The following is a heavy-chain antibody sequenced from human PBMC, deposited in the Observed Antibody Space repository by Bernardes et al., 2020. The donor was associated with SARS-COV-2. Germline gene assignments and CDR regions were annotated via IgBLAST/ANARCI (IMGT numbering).Heavy chain of an antibody. D-gene: IGHD6-19*01. V-gene: IGHV3-74*01. CDR2: IDTAGGTT. Sequence: GGSLRLSCAPSGFIFSNYWMHWVRQAPGKGLVWVSRIDTAGGTTNYADSVKGRFTISRDNAKNTLYLEMHNLRAEDTAVYYCTRDLAGAASYWGQGALVTVSS. CDR3: TRDLAGAASY. CDR1: GFIFSNYW. J-gene: IGHJ4*02.